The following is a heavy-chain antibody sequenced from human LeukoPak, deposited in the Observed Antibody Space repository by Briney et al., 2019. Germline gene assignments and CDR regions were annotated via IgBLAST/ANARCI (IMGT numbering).Heavy chain of an antibody. D-gene: IGHD3-22*01. CDR3: ARDPPYYYDSSGAFDI. CDR1: GFTFDDYG. Sequence: GGSLRLSCAASGFTFDDYGMSWVRQAPGKGLEWVSAISGSGGSTYYADSVKGRFTISRDDAKNLLSLQMNSLRAEDTAVYYCARDPPYYYDSSGAFDIWSQGTMVTVSS. CDR2: ISGSGGST. J-gene: IGHJ3*02. V-gene: IGHV3-23*01.